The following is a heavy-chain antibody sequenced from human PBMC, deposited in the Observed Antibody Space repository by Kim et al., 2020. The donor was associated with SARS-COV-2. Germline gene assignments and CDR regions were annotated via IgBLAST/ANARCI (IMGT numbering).Heavy chain of an antibody. Sequence: GGSLRLSCAASGFTFSSYWISWVRQAPGKGPEGVANINQDGSEKYYVDSVKGRFPISRDNPKKSLYRQMNSLRAADTAVYYCARGRYRGYFDLWGRVTLV. J-gene: IGHJ2*01. V-gene: IGHV3-7*01. D-gene: IGHD1-26*01. CDR3: ARGRYRGYFDL. CDR2: INQDGSEK. CDR1: GFTFSSYW.